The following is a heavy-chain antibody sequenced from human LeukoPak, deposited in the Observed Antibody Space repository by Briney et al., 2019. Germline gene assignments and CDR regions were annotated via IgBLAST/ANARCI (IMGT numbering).Heavy chain of an antibody. V-gene: IGHV3-33*01. CDR2: IWFDGSSK. CDR3: ARDHADPYYLDS. J-gene: IGHJ4*02. CDR1: GFNFRNYG. Sequence: GGSLRLSCAASGFNFRNYGMHWVRQAPGKGLEWVGVIWFDGSSKYYTDSVKGRFTISRDNFRDTLYLQMNSLRAEDTAVYYCARDHADPYYLDSWGQGTLVTVSS.